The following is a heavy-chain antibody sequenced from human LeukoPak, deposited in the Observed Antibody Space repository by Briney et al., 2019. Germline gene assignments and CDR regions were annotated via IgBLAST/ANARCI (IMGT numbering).Heavy chain of an antibody. J-gene: IGHJ4*02. CDR1: GFTFGSYT. D-gene: IGHD3-10*01. V-gene: IGHV3-48*02. Sequence: GGSLRLSCAASGFTFGSYTMNWVRQAPGKGLEWVSHISSTSTTYYADSVKGRFTTSRDNAKNLLYLQMNSLRDEDTAVYYCAAAGDYWGQGTLVTVSS. CDR3: AAAGDY. CDR2: ISSTSTT.